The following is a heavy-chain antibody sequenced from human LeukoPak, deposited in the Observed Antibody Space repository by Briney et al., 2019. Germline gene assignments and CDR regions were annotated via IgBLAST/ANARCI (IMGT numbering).Heavy chain of an antibody. CDR2: ISADGGST. V-gene: IGHV3-43*02. CDR1: GFTFSRHA. J-gene: IGHJ4*02. Sequence: GGSLRLSCAASGFTFSRHAMHWVRQAPGKGLEWVSLISADGGSTFYADSVWGRFSISRDNSNNSLYLQMNSLRTEDTAMYYCAKESGKFDYWGQGTLVAVSS. CDR3: AKESGKFDY.